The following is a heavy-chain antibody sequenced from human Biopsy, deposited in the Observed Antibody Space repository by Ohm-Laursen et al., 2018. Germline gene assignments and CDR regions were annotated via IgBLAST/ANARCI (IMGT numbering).Heavy chain of an antibody. CDR2: IRCSGNT. CDR1: GVSINTGGYY. D-gene: IGHD3-16*01. CDR3: TRAGGGKIYGL. Sequence: TLSLTCTVSGVSINTGGYYWTWIRQHPGTGLEWIGYIRCSGNTLYNPSLKSRLTISVDTSRNQFSLKLTSVTAADTALYYCTRAGGGKIYGLWGQGTLVTVSS. V-gene: IGHV4-31*03. J-gene: IGHJ1*01.